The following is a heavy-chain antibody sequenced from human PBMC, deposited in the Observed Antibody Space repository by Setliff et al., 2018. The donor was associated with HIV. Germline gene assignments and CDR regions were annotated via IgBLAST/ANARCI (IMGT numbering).Heavy chain of an antibody. Sequence: ASVKVSCKASGNTFTKYYMHWVRQAPGQGLEWMGILNPSGSTVSAQKFRGRVTITRDTSASTAYMELNSLRSEDTAVYYCARDLGGYDYWGQGTLVTVS. CDR3: ARDLGGYDY. J-gene: IGHJ4*02. D-gene: IGHD5-12*01. CDR2: LNPSGST. CDR1: GNTFTKYY. V-gene: IGHV1-46*01.